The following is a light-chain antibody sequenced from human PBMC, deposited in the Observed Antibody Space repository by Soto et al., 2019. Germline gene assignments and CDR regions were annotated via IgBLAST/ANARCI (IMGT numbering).Light chain of an antibody. Sequence: DLQMTQSPSSLSASVGDRVTITCRASQGIGIYLGWYQQKHGKAPKRLIYAASSVEGRVPSKFSGSVSGTAVTLTISSLQPEDFATYYCLQHNSYPFTFGPGTKVHIK. J-gene: IGKJ3*01. CDR2: AAS. CDR1: QGIGIY. CDR3: LQHNSYPFT. V-gene: IGKV1-17*01.